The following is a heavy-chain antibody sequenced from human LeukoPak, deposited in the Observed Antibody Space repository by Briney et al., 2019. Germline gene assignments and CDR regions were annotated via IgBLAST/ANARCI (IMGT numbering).Heavy chain of an antibody. CDR3: ARRHWGYRCLNY. CDR1: GGSISSSSYY. CDR2: INHSGST. V-gene: IGHV4-39*07. D-gene: IGHD7-27*01. Sequence: SETLSLTCTVSGGSISSSSYYWGWIRQPPGKGLEWIGEINHSGSTNYNPSLKSRVTISEDTSKNQFSLKLSSVTAADTAVYYCARRHWGYRCLNYWGQGTLVTVSS. J-gene: IGHJ4*02.